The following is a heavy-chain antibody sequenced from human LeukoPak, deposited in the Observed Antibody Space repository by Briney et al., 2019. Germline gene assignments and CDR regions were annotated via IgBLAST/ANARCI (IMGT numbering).Heavy chain of an antibody. CDR3: ARTPRQQLVPGAFDI. CDR2: IYYSGST. Sequence: MSSETLSLTCTVSGGSISSYYWSWIRQPPGRGLEWIGYIYYSGSTNYNPSLKSRVTISVDTSKNQFSLKLSSVTAADTAVYYCARTPRQQLVPGAFDIWGQGTMVTVSS. CDR1: GGSISSYY. D-gene: IGHD6-13*01. J-gene: IGHJ3*02. V-gene: IGHV4-59*01.